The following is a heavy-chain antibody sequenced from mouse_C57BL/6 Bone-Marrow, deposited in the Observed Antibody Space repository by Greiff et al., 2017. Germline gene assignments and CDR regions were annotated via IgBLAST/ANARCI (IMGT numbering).Heavy chain of an antibody. CDR3: ARLGVWAH. CDR1: GFNINDYY. D-gene: IGHD2-10*02. V-gene: IGHV14-2*01. CDR2: IDPEDGDT. Sequence: VQLQQSGAELVKPGASVKLSCTASGFNINDYYMHWVKQRPEQGLEWIGWIDPEDGDTNYAPKFQGKATITADTSSNTAYLQLSSLTSEDTAVYYCARLGVWAHWSQGTTVTVSS. J-gene: IGHJ2*01.